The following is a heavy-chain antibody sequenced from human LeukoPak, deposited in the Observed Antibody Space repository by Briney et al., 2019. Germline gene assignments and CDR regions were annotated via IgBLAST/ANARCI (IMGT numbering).Heavy chain of an antibody. V-gene: IGHV3-30*04. Sequence: GGSLRLSCAASRFTFSSYPMHWVRQAPGKGLEWVAVISYDGSEKFYADSVKGRFNISRDNSRNTLYLQMNSLRTEDTAVYYCAGSSPWGQGTLVTVSS. CDR2: ISYDGSEK. CDR3: AGSSP. D-gene: IGHD2-15*01. CDR1: RFTFSSYP. J-gene: IGHJ5*02.